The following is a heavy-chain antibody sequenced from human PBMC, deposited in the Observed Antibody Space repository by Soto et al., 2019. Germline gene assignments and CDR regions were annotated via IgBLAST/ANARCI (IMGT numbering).Heavy chain of an antibody. Sequence: GGSLRLSCVASEFKFNTHWMSWVRQATGKGLEWVASINQDGSAKKYGKSVEGRFNISRENDKNSLYLQMNNLSADDTDEYYYANCGADCYFYFWGQGATVTVSS. D-gene: IGHD2-21*02. J-gene: IGHJ6*02. CDR3: ANCGADCYFYF. CDR2: INQDGSAK. CDR1: EFKFNTHW. V-gene: IGHV3-7*03.